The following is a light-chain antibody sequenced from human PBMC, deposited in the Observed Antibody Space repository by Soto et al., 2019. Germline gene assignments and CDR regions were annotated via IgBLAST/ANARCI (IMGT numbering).Light chain of an antibody. CDR3: QQYHTFSIA. Sequence: DIQMTQSPSTLSASVGDRVTITCLASQSISSWLAWYQQKPGKAPKLLIFDASILESGVPSRFSGSGSGTQFTLTISSLQPDDFATYYCQQYHTFSIAFGQGTRLEI. CDR1: QSISSW. V-gene: IGKV1-5*01. J-gene: IGKJ5*01. CDR2: DAS.